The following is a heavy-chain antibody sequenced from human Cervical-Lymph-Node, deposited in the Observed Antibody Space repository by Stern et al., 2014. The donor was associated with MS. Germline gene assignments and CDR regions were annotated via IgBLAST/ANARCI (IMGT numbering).Heavy chain of an antibody. CDR2: IAPSDSHT. J-gene: IGHJ4*02. CDR1: GYTFSTYW. Sequence: VQLVQSGAEVKKPGESLRISCKGSGYTFSTYWISWVRQMPGKGLEWMGSIAPSDSHTTYSPSFQGHVTISLDKSITTAYLQWSSLKASDTAIYYCTRSYYYFDHWGQGTLVTVSS. D-gene: IGHD3-10*01. CDR3: TRSYYYFDH. V-gene: IGHV5-10-1*03.